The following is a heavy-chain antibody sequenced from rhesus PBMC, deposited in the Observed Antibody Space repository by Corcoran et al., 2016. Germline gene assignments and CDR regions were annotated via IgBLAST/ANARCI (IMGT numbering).Heavy chain of an antibody. CDR3: TTGGNHFDY. J-gene: IGHJ4*01. D-gene: IGHD3-9*01. V-gene: IGHV1-111*02. Sequence: EVQLAQSGAEVKQPGASVKISCQASGYTFTDSYLNWVRQAPGKGLEWIGRVDPEDGERIHVQNFQDRGTITADTSIDTAYMELTSLRAEDTAVYYCTTGGNHFDYWGQGALVTVSS. CDR1: GYTFTDSY. CDR2: VDPEDGER.